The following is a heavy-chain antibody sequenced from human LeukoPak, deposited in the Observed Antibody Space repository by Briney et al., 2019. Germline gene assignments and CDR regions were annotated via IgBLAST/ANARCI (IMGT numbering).Heavy chain of an antibody. CDR3: AKGVKRWLQESYFDY. D-gene: IGHD5-24*01. V-gene: IGHV3-23*01. CDR2: ISGSGGST. Sequence: GGSLRLSCAASGFAFSSYAMSWVRQAPGKGLEWVSAISGSGGSTYYADSVKGRFTISRDNSKNTLYLQMNSLRAEDTAVYYCAKGVKRWLQESYFDYWGQGTLVTVSS. CDR1: GFAFSSYA. J-gene: IGHJ4*02.